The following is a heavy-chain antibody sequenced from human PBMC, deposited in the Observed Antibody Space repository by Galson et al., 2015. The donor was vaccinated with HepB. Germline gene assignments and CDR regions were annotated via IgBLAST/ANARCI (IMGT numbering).Heavy chain of an antibody. V-gene: IGHV3-30*04. D-gene: IGHD2-15*01. CDR2: ISYNGDTQ. CDR1: GFSFRSYT. CDR3: AREDRNAYDFFDY. J-gene: IGHJ4*02. Sequence: SLRLSCAVSGFSFRSYTMHWVRQAPGKGLEWMFSISYNGDTQNYVDSVKGRFTTSRDNSKSTLYLQMNGLRPEDTAVYYCAREDRNAYDFFDYWGQGTLVSVSP.